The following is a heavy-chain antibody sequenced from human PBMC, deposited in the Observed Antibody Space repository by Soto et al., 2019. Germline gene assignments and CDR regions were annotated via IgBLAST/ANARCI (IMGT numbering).Heavy chain of an antibody. CDR1: GFTFSSDW. V-gene: IGHV3-74*01. J-gene: IGHJ4*02. CDR2: INKDGRYR. CDR3: ARGGLEPFDY. Sequence: PGGSLRLSCAPSGFTFSSDWMHWVRQAPGKGLVWVSRINKDGRYRNYADFVEGRFTSSRDDAKSQLYLQMDRLRAEDTAVYYCARGGLEPFDYLGQGALVTVSS. D-gene: IGHD1-1*01.